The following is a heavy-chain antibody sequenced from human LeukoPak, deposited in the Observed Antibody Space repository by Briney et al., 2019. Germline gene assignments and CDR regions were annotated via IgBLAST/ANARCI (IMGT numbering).Heavy chain of an antibody. CDR2: IWSDGSHE. CDR1: GFTFSQYG. Sequence: PGGSLRLSCGASGFTFSQYGMHWVRQAPGKGLEWVALIWSDGSHEKYADSVKGRFTISRDNTNHTLYVQVSSLRGEETAVYYCAREGGSGAYSGNFEYWGQGTLVTVSS. V-gene: IGHV3-33*01. CDR3: AREGGSGAYSGNFEY. D-gene: IGHD3-16*01. J-gene: IGHJ4*02.